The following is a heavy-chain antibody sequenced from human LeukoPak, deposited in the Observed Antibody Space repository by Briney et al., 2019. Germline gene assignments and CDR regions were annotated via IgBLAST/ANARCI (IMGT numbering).Heavy chain of an antibody. V-gene: IGHV3-23*01. D-gene: IGHD3-22*01. CDR2: ISGSGGST. Sequence: GSLRLSCAASGFTFSSYAMSWVRQAPGKGLEWVSAISGSGGSTYYADSVKGRFTISRDNSKNTLYLQMNSLRAEDTAVYYYARDKYYSSSYYYGYWGQGTLVTVSS. CDR1: GFTFSSYA. CDR3: ARDKYYSSSYYYGY. J-gene: IGHJ4*02.